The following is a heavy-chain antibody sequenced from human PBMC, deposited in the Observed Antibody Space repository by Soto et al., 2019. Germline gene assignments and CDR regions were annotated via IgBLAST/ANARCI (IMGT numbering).Heavy chain of an antibody. CDR1: GFTFSTYE. CDR3: ARGRRDYYDSSGVAFDI. V-gene: IGHV3-21*01. D-gene: IGHD3-22*01. J-gene: IGHJ3*02. CDR2: ISSSSSYI. Sequence: GGSLRLSCAASGFTFSTYEMNWVRQAPGKGPEWVSSISSSSSYIYYADSVRGRFTISRDNAKNSLYLQMNSLRAEDTAVYYCARGRRDYYDSSGVAFDIWGQGTMVTVSS.